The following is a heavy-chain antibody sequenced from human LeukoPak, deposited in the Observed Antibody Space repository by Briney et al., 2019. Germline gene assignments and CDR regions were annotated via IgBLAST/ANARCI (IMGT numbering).Heavy chain of an antibody. V-gene: IGHV3-74*01. Sequence: GGSLRLSCAASGFTFSNYWMHWVRQSPGKGLMWVSRINSDGTTTRYADSVKGRLTISRDNAKNTLYLQINSLRAEDTAVYYCVRAPATVKFDPWGQGTLVTVSS. CDR3: VRAPATVKFDP. CDR2: INSDGTTT. D-gene: IGHD3-16*02. J-gene: IGHJ5*02. CDR1: GFTFSNYW.